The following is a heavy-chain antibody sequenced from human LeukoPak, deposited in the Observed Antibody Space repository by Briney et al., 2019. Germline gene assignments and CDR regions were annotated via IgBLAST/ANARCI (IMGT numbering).Heavy chain of an antibody. V-gene: IGHV3-30*02. D-gene: IGHD3-10*01. Sequence: GGSLRLSCAASGFTFSSYGTHWVRQAPGKGLEWVAFIRYDGSNKYYADSVKGRFTISRDNSKNTLYLQMNSLRAEDTAVYYCAKDSPPTYYYGSGSYLAFDYWGQGTLVTVSS. J-gene: IGHJ4*02. CDR3: AKDSPPTYYYGSGSYLAFDY. CDR2: IRYDGSNK. CDR1: GFTFSSYG.